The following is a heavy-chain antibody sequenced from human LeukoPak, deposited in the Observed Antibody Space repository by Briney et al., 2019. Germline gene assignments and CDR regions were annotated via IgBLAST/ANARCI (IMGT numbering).Heavy chain of an antibody. V-gene: IGHV4-4*02. CDR3: VRHGGVTAFDY. Sequence: SGTLSLTCAVSGGSISSSNWWSWVRQPPGKGLEWIGEIYHSGSTNYNPSVRSRVTISIDTSKNQFSLHLSSVTAADTAVYYCVRHGGVTAFDYWGQGTLVTVSS. CDR2: IYHSGST. D-gene: IGHD2-21*02. CDR1: GGSISSSNW. J-gene: IGHJ4*02.